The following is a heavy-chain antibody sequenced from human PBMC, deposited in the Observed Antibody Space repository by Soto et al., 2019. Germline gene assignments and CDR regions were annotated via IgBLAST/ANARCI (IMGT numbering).Heavy chain of an antibody. D-gene: IGHD3-16*01. CDR1: GGTFSSCA. J-gene: IGHJ4*02. V-gene: IGHV1-69*13. CDR3: ALLGGVGRAYYFDY. CDR2: IIPIFGTA. Sequence: GASVKVSCKASGGTFSSCAISCVRQAPGQGLEWMGGIIPIFGTANYAQKFQGRVTITADESTSTAYMELSSLRSEDTAVYYCALLGGVGRAYYFDYWGQGTLVTVSS.